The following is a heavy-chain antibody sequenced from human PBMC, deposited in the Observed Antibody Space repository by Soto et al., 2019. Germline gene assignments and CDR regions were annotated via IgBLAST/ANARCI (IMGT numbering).Heavy chain of an antibody. Sequence: QVQLMQSGAEVKKPGASVKVSCKASGDTFTEYYIHWVRQAPGQGLEWMGTVNPSGGHTTYAQHFLGRVTMTRDTSTSTLYMELTRLTSEDTAVYYCARGGHLVVVTAALDYWGQGTLVTVSS. CDR1: GDTFTEYY. J-gene: IGHJ4*02. D-gene: IGHD2-21*02. V-gene: IGHV1-46*01. CDR2: VNPSGGHT. CDR3: ARGGHLVVVTAALDY.